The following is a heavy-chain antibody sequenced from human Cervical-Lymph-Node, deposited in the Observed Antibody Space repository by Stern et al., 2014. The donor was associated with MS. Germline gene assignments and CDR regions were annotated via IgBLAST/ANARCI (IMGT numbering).Heavy chain of an antibody. D-gene: IGHD3-22*01. J-gene: IGHJ6*02. CDR2: IKSKTDDETP. V-gene: IGHV3-15*01. CDR1: GFTFSSAW. Sequence: EVHLVESGGGLVKPGGSLKLSCEASGFTFSSAWLSWVRQAPGKGLEWVGRIKSKTDDETPDYAAPGKGRFTISKDESKNTLYLLMNALKTEDTAVYYCSTEYHYYGLGVWGQGTTVTASS. CDR3: STEYHYYGLGV.